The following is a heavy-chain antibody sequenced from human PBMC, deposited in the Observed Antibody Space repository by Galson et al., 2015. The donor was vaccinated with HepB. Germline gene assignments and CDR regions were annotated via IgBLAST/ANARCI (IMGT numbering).Heavy chain of an antibody. J-gene: IGHJ4*02. V-gene: IGHV3-30*19. CDR3: ARSIGGSYFWTDYYFDY. CDR2: ISYDGSNK. CDR1: GFTFSSFG. Sequence: SPRLSCAASGFTFSSFGMYWVRQAPGKGLEWVAVISYDGSNKYYADSVKGRFTISRDNSKNTLYLQMNSLRAEDTAVYYCARSIGGSYFWTDYYFDYWGQGTLVTVSS. D-gene: IGHD1-26*01.